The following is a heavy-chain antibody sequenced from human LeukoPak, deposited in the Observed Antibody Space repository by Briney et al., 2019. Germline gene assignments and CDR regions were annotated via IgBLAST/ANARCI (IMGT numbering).Heavy chain of an antibody. CDR1: GYTFTTYG. CDR2: ISTYNGNT. CDR3: ARDPTEDFWSGFYSYFDF. Sequence: GASVKVSCKASGYTFTTYGLSWVRQAPGQGLEGMGWISTYNGNTNYAQKFGDRVTMTTDTSTSTAYMELRSLRSDDTAVYYCARDPTEDFWSGFYSYFDFWGQGTLVTVSS. D-gene: IGHD3-3*01. J-gene: IGHJ4*02. V-gene: IGHV1-18*01.